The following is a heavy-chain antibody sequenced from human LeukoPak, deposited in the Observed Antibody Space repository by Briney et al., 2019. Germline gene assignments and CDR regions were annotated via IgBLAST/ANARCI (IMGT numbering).Heavy chain of an antibody. D-gene: IGHD6-13*01. CDR1: GFTFSSYA. J-gene: IGHJ5*02. CDR2: ISYDGSNK. Sequence: PGRTLRLSCAASGFTFSSYAMHWVRQAPGKGLEWVAVISYDGSNKHYADSVKGRFTISRDNSKNTLYLQMNSLRAEDTAVYYCARCAAAGTITSWFDPWGQGTLVTVSS. CDR3: ARCAAAGTITSWFDP. V-gene: IGHV3-30*04.